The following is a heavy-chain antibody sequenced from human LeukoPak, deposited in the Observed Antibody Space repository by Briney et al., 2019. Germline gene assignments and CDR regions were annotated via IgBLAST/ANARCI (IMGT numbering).Heavy chain of an antibody. Sequence: GGSLRLSCAASGFTFSSYEMNWVRQAPGKGLEWVSYISSSGSTIYYADSVKGRFTISRDNAKNSLYLQMNSLAADAPGVYYWARITFGSVTNWFDHWGQGTLVTVSS. CDR1: GFTFSSYE. V-gene: IGHV3-48*03. D-gene: IGHD3-16*01. CDR2: ISSSGSTI. J-gene: IGHJ5*02. CDR3: ARITFGSVTNWFDH.